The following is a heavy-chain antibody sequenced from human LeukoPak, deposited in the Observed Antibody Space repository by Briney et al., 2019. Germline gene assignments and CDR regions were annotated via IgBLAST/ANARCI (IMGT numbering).Heavy chain of an antibody. CDR1: GYTFTSYY. J-gene: IGHJ4*02. D-gene: IGHD5-24*01. V-gene: IGHV1-46*01. CDR3: GREREVEMVD. CDR2: INPSGRIT. Sequence: ASVKVSCKASGYTFTSYYMHWVRQAPGQGLEWMGIINPSGRITNYAQQSQGRVTMTRDTSTGAVYMELSSRRSEDTAVYYWGREREVEMVDWGQGTLVTVSS.